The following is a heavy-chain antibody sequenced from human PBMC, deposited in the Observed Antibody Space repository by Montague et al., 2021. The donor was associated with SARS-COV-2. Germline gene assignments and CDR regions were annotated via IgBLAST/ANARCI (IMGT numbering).Heavy chain of an antibody. CDR3: ARDSGSSFDP. V-gene: IGHV3-30*04. J-gene: IGHJ5*02. CDR2: ISYDGSNK. D-gene: IGHD1-26*01. CDR1: GFTFSSYA. Sequence: SLRLSCAASGFTFSSYATHWVRQAPGKGLEWVALISYDGSNKYYADSAKGRFTISRDNSKNTLYLQMNSLRAEDTAVYYCARDSGSSFDPWGQGTLVTVSS.